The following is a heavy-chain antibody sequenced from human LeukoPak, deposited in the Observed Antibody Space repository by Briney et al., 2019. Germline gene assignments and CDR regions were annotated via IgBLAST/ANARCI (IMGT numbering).Heavy chain of an antibody. CDR3: ATQNEGYYFDY. Sequence: ASVKVSCKASGYTFFGYYMHWVRQAPGQGLEWMGWINPNSSGTKYEQNFQGRVTMTRDTSISTAYMELSRLTSDDTAVYYCATQNEGYYFDYWGQGTLVTVSS. J-gene: IGHJ4*02. V-gene: IGHV1-2*02. CDR1: GYTFFGYY. CDR2: INPNSSGT.